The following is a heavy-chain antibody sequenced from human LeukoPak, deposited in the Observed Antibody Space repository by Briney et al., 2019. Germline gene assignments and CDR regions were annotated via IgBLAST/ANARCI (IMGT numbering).Heavy chain of an antibody. V-gene: IGHV3-30*02. Sequence: PGGSLRLSCAASGFTFSSYGMRWVRQAPGKGLEWVAFIRYDGSNKYYADSVKGRFTISRDNSKNTLYLQMNSLRAEDTAMYYCAKVESSTWYTHLAFDIWGQGTMVTVSS. CDR1: GFTFSSYG. D-gene: IGHD6-13*01. CDR3: AKVESSTWYTHLAFDI. CDR2: IRYDGSNK. J-gene: IGHJ3*02.